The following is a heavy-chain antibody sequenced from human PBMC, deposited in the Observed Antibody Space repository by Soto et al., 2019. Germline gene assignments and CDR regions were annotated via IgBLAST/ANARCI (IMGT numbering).Heavy chain of an antibody. D-gene: IGHD1-26*01. Sequence: PGGSLRLSCAASGFTFSSYAMHWVRQAPGKGLEWVAVISYDGSNKYYADSVKGRFTISRDNSKNTLYLQMNSLRAEDTAVYYCAKAVGELLGGIAYWGQGTLVTVSP. CDR3: AKAVGELLGGIAY. J-gene: IGHJ4*02. CDR1: GFTFSSYA. V-gene: IGHV3-30-3*01. CDR2: ISYDGSNK.